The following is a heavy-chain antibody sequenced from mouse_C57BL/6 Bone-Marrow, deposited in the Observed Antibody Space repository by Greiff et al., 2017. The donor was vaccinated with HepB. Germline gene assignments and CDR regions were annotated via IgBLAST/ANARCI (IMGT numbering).Heavy chain of an antibody. V-gene: IGHV1-61*01. Sequence: VKLQQPGAELVRPGSSVKLSCKASGYNFNSYCMDWVKQRPGQGLEWIGNIYPSDSENHYNPKFKDKATLTVAKSSITAYMQLSSLTSEDSAVYYSASYGSYVYCYFNFWCSGTTVTVTS. CDR3: ASYGSYVYCYFNF. CDR1: GYNFNSYC. D-gene: IGHD2-3*01. CDR2: IYPSDSEN. J-gene: IGHJ1*01.